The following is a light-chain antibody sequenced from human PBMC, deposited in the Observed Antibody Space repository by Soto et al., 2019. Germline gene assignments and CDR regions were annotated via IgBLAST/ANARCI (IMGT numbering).Light chain of an antibody. CDR2: DDS. V-gene: IGLV3-21*02. CDR3: QVWDSSRDHYV. J-gene: IGLJ1*01. Sequence: YELTQPPSVSVAPGQTATITCGGNTVGSESVHWYQQRPGQAPVLVVYDDSDRPSGIPERFSGSNAGNTATLTISRVEAGDEADYYCQVWDSSRDHYVFGTGTKVTVL. CDR1: TVGSES.